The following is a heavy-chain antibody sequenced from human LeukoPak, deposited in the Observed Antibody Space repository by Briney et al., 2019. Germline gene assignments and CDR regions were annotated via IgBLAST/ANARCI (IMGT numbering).Heavy chain of an antibody. CDR2: MNPNSGNT. D-gene: IGHD2-15*01. CDR3: ARRYCSGGSCYQSFDY. J-gene: IGHJ4*02. Sequence: ASVKVSCKAPGYTFTSYDINWVRQATGQGLEWMGWMNPNSGNTGYAQKFQGRVTMTRNTSISTAYMELSSLRSEDTAVYYCARRYCSGGSCYQSFDYWGQGTLVTVSS. CDR1: GYTFTSYD. V-gene: IGHV1-8*01.